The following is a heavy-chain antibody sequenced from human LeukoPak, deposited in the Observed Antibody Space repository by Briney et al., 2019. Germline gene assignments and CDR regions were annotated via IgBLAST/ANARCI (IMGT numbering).Heavy chain of an antibody. J-gene: IGHJ4*02. Sequence: PGGSLRLSCAASGFTFISFGMDWGRQAPGKGLGWGGGISVDVRSKDYADSVKGGFTIAIDNSKDTLYLQMNIRRDEETAVYSCAKRPSDYGDYVSYFDYWGQGTLVTVSS. D-gene: IGHD4-17*01. CDR1: GFTFISFG. CDR2: ISVDVRSK. V-gene: IGHV3-30*18. CDR3: AKRPSDYGDYVSYFDY.